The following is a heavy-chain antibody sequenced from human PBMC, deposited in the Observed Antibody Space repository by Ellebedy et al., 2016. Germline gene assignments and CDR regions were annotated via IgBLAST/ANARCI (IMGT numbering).Heavy chain of an antibody. CDR2: ISWNSGSI. CDR1: GFTFSSYA. V-gene: IGHV3-9*01. D-gene: IGHD3-10*01. J-gene: IGHJ4*02. CDR3: AKAPSGSSLGAGSLDY. Sequence: SLKISCAASGFTFSSYAMSWVRQAPGKGLEWVSGISWNSGSIGYADSVKGRFTISRDNAKNSLYLQMNSLRAEDTALYYCAKAPSGSSLGAGSLDYWGQGTLVTVSS.